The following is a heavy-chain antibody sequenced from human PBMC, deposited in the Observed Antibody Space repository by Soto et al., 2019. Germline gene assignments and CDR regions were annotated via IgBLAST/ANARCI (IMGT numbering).Heavy chain of an antibody. D-gene: IGHD3-22*01. CDR3: ASEDYDSSGCLAY. J-gene: IGHJ4*02. V-gene: IGHV3-30-3*01. CDR1: GFTFSSYA. CDR2: ISYDGSNK. Sequence: GGSLRLSCAASGFTFSSYAMHWVRQAPGKGLEWVAVISYDGSNKYYADSVKGRFTISRDNSKNTLYLQMNSLRAEDTAVYYCASEDYDSSGCLAYWGQGTLVTVSS.